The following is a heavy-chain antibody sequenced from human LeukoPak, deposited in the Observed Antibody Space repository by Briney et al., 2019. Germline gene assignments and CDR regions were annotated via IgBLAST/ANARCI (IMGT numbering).Heavy chain of an antibody. D-gene: IGHD5-12*01. CDR1: GSTFTSFG. J-gene: IGHJ3*02. Sequence: GASVKVSCKASGSTFTSFGFSWVRQAPGQGLEWVGWISGYNGDTSHDQKFQGRVTISTDTSTNTAYMDLRSLTSDDTAVYYCARRSGYDRRAGTLDIWGQGTMVTVSS. CDR2: ISGYNGDT. CDR3: ARRSGYDRRAGTLDI. V-gene: IGHV1-18*01.